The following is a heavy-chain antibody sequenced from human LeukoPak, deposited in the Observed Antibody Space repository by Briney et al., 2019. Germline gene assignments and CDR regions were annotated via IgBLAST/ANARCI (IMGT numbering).Heavy chain of an antibody. CDR1: GLTFDTYG. CDR2: ISASGSNT. V-gene: IGHV3-23*01. D-gene: IGHD2-15*01. J-gene: IGHJ4*02. Sequence: GESLRLSCTVSGLTFDTYGMSWVRQAPGKGLEWVSAISASGSNTHYADSVKGRVIISRDNSKNTLSLQMNSLRAEDTAVYYCAKGSGDSCFSPLDSWGQGTLVTVSS. CDR3: AKGSGDSCFSPLDS.